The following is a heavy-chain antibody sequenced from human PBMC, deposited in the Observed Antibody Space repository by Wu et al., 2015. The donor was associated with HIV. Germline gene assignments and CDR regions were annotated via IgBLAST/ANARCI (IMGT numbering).Heavy chain of an antibody. Sequence: QVQLVQSGAEVKKPGASVKVSCKASGYTFTNYYMHWVRQAPGQGLEWMGIINPSSGSTSYAQKFQGRVTMTRDTSTSTVYMEVSSLRSEDTAVYYCATDVDTAMGLDYWGQGTLVTVSS. D-gene: IGHD5-18*01. J-gene: IGHJ4*02. CDR3: ATDVDTAMGLDY. CDR1: GYTFTNYY. CDR2: INPSSGST. V-gene: IGHV1-46*01.